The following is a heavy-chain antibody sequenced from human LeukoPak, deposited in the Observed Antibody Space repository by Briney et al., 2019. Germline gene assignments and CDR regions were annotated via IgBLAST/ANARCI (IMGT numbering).Heavy chain of an antibody. J-gene: IGHJ4*02. Sequence: GGSLRLSCAASGFIFSTYAXXXXXXXXXXXXXWXXAISDSGGXXXXXDPXXXXXXXSRXNSXNTLYLQMNTLRAEDTALYYCAKGNSAYYYEYWGQGTLVTVSS. CDR1: GFIFSTYA. CDR2: ISDSGGXX. CDR3: AKGNSAYYYEY. D-gene: IGHD3-22*01. V-gene: IGHV3-23*01.